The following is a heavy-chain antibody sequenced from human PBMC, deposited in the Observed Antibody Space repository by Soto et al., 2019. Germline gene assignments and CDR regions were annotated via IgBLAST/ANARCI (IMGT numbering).Heavy chain of an antibody. Sequence: EVQLVESGGDLVKPGGSLRLSCAASGFTFSSYSMNWVRQAPGKGLEWVSSISSSSSYMYYADSVKGRFTISRDNAKNSLYLQMNSLRAEDTAVYYCMRGGMDVWGQGTTVTVSS. CDR2: ISSSSSYM. V-gene: IGHV3-21*01. CDR3: MRGGMDV. CDR1: GFTFSSYS. J-gene: IGHJ6*02.